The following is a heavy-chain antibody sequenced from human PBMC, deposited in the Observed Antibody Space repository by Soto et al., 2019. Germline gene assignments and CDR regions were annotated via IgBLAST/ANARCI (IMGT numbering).Heavy chain of an antibody. D-gene: IGHD5-18*01. CDR1: GFTFSSHA. CDR2: ISGSGGST. J-gene: IGHJ4*02. CDR3: AKPRNTARVGARFDY. V-gene: IGHV3-23*01. Sequence: GGSLRLSCAASGFTFSSHAMSWVRQAPGKGLEWVSAISGSGGSTYYADSVKGRFTISRDNSKNTLYLQMNSLRAEDTAVYYCAKPRNTARVGARFDYWGQGTLVTVSS.